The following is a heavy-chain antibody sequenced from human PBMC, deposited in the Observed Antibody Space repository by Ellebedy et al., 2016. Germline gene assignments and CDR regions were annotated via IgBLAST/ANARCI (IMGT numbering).Heavy chain of an antibody. CDR2: ISGSGGNT. V-gene: IGHV3-23*01. CDR3: AKDPREWLVGGYFDY. CDR1: GFTFSSYA. Sequence: GESLKISCAASGFTFSSYAMSWVRQAPGEGLEWVSVISGSGGNTYYADSVKGRFTISRDNSKNTLYLQMNSLRAEYTAVYYCAKDPREWLVGGYFDYWGQGTLVTVSS. D-gene: IGHD6-19*01. J-gene: IGHJ4*02.